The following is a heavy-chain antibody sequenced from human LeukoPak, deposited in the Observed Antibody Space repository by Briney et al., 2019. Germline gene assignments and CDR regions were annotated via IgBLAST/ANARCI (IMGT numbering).Heavy chain of an antibody. Sequence: GASVKVSCKASGYTFTSYDINWVRQATGQGLEWMGWMNPNSGNTGYAQKFQGRVTMTRNTSISTAYMELSSLRSEDTAVYYCARVSISAAGTKVNFDYWGQGSQVTVSS. CDR1: GYTFTSYD. CDR3: ARVSISAAGTKVNFDY. CDR2: MNPNSGNT. V-gene: IGHV1-8*01. D-gene: IGHD6-13*01. J-gene: IGHJ4*02.